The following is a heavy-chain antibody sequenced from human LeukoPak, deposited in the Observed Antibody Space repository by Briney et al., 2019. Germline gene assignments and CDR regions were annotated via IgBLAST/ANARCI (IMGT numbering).Heavy chain of an antibody. CDR1: GYTFTSYG. J-gene: IGHJ3*02. D-gene: IGHD2-15*01. V-gene: IGHV1-18*01. CDR3: ARSQNPDIVVVVAATPDAFDI. Sequence: ASVKVSCKASGYTFTSYGISWVRQAPGQGLEWMGWISAYNGNTNYAQKLQGRVTMTTDTSTSTAYMELSSLRSEDTAVYYCARSQNPDIVVVVAATPDAFDIWGQGTMVTVSS. CDR2: ISAYNGNT.